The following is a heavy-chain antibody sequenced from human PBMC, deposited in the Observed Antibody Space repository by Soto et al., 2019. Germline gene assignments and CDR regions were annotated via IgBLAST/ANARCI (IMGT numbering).Heavy chain of an antibody. CDR2: IWYDGSTK. J-gene: IGHJ3*02. CDR1: GFTFSSYG. CDR3: ARDSVDTVTGAFDI. D-gene: IGHD4-17*01. Sequence: HPGGSLRLSCAASGFTFSSYGLHWVRQAPGKGLEWVAVIWYDGSTKYYADSVKGRFTVSRDNSKNSLYLQMNSLRAEDTAVYYCARDSVDTVTGAFDIWGQGTMVTVSS. V-gene: IGHV3-33*01.